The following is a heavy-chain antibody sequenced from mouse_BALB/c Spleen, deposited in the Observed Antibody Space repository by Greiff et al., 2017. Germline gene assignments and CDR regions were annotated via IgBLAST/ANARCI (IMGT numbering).Heavy chain of an antibody. J-gene: IGHJ4*01. CDR1: GFTFSSYG. V-gene: IGHV5-6-3*01. D-gene: IGHD1-1*01. CDR2: INSNGGST. Sequence: EVMLVESGGGLVQPGGSLKLSCAASGFTFSSYGMSWVRQTPDKRLELVATINSNGGSTYYPDSVKGRFTISRDNAKNTLYLQMSSLKSEDTAMYYCARSSSFAMDYWGQGTSVTVSS. CDR3: ARSSSFAMDY.